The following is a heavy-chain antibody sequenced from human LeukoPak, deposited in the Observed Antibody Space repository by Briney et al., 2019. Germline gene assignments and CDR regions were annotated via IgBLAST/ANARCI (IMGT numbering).Heavy chain of an antibody. Sequence: SETLSLTCTVSGGSISSYYWSWIRQPPGKGLEWIGYIYYSGSTNYNPSLKSRVTISVDTSKNQFSLKLSSVTAADTAMYYCARGDYDFWSGYYNYWGQGTLVTVSS. V-gene: IGHV4-59*01. CDR2: IYYSGST. J-gene: IGHJ4*02. D-gene: IGHD3-3*01. CDR1: GGSISSYY. CDR3: ARGDYDFWSGYYNY.